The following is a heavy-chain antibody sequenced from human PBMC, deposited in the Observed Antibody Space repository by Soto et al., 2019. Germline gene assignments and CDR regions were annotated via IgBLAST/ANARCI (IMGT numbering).Heavy chain of an antibody. Sequence: GGSLRLSCAASGFTFSSYAMSWVRQAPGKGLEWVSAISGSGGSTYYADSVKGRFTISRDNSKNTLYLQMNSLRAEDTAVYYCAKAGIVVVITDDAFDIWGQRTMVTVSS. CDR1: GFTFSSYA. J-gene: IGHJ3*02. V-gene: IGHV3-23*01. D-gene: IGHD3-22*01. CDR3: AKAGIVVVITDDAFDI. CDR2: ISGSGGST.